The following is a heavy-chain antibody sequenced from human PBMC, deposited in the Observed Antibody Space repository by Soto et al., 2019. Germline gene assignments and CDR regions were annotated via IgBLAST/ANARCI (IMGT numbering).Heavy chain of an antibody. J-gene: IGHJ3*02. CDR3: ARFVGAHEKDDASDI. Sequence: QVQLQQWGAGLLKPSETLSLTCAVYGGSFSGYYWSWIRQPPGQGLEWIEEINHSGSTNYNPSLKRRVTISTDTSHKQCALKPGSETADHTAVYYCARFVGAHEKDDASDIWGQGTMVTVSS. CDR1: GGSFSGYY. CDR2: INHSGST. D-gene: IGHD2-15*01. V-gene: IGHV4-34*01.